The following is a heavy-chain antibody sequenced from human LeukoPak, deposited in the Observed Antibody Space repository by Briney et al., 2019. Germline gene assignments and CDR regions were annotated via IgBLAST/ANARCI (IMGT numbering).Heavy chain of an antibody. D-gene: IGHD3-10*01. V-gene: IGHV1-18*01. J-gene: IGHJ4*02. CDR3: ARDPYHYGSGSYAAQAPDY. Sequence: ASVKVSCKASGYTFTSYGISWVRQAPGQGLEWMGWISAYNGNTNYAQKLQGRVTMTTDTSTSTAYMELRSLRSDDTAVYYCARDPYHYGSGSYAAQAPDYWGQGTLVTVSS. CDR2: ISAYNGNT. CDR1: GYTFTSYG.